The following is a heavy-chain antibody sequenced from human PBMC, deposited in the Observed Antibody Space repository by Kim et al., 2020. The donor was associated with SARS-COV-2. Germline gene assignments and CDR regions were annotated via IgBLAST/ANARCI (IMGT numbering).Heavy chain of an antibody. CDR3: ARDLKYSSSWYGSNYYGMDV. V-gene: IGHV3-66*01. CDR2: IYSGGST. Sequence: GGSLRLSCAASGFTVSSNYMSWVRQAPGKGLEWVSVIYSGGSTYYADSVKGRFTISRDNSKNTLYLQMNSLRAEDTAVYYCARDLKYSSSWYGSNYYGMDVWGQGTTVTVSS. J-gene: IGHJ6*02. CDR1: GFTVSSNY. D-gene: IGHD6-13*01.